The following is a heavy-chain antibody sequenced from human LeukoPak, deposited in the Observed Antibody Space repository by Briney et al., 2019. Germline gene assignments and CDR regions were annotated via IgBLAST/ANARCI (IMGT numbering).Heavy chain of an antibody. CDR2: IYTSGRT. CDR1: GGSISSYY. CDR3: ARAGTGYSSSWFRAFDI. J-gene: IGHJ3*02. Sequence: SETLSLTCTVSGGSISSYYWSWIGQPAGKRLEWIGRIYTSGRTNYNPSLKSRVTMSVDTSKNQFSLKLSSVTAADTAVYYCARAGTGYSSSWFRAFDIWGQGTMVTVSS. D-gene: IGHD6-13*01. V-gene: IGHV4-4*07.